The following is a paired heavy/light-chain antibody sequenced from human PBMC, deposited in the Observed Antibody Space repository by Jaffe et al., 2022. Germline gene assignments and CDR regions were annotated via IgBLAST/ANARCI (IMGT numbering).Heavy chain of an antibody. CDR1: AFAFSSSW. CDR3: ARDLSWGRTDF. D-gene: IGHD3-16*01. CDR2: MSQDGSHI. Sequence: EVQLVESGGGLVQPGGSLRLSCAASAFAFSSSWMTWVRQLPGKALEWVAEMSQDGSHISYADSVKGRFTISRDNAKNSLYLQMNNLRAEDTAMYYCARDLSWGRTDFWGQGTLVTVSS. V-gene: IGHV3-7*05. J-gene: IGHJ4*02.
Light chain of an antibody. CDR3: MQGIQFPQT. V-gene: IGKV2-29*02. J-gene: IGKJ2*01. Sequence: DIVMTQTPLSLSVTPGQSASISCKSTQSLLHSGGRTYLHWYLQKPGQSPQLLIYEVSSRFSGVPDRFSGSGSGTDFTLTISRVEAEDVGVYYCMQGIQFPQTFGQGTKLEIK. CDR2: EVS. CDR1: QSLLHSGGRTY.